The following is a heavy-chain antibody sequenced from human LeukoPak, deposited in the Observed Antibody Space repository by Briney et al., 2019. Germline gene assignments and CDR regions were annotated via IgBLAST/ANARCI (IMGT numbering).Heavy chain of an antibody. J-gene: IGHJ4*02. CDR3: AREMGSSGWYGY. CDR2: INPSGGST. Sequence: ASVKVSCKASGYTFTSYYMHWVRQAPGQGLEWMGIINPSGGSTSYAQKFQGRVTITTDESTSTAYMELSSLRSEDTAVYYCAREMGSSGWYGYWGQGTLVTVSS. D-gene: IGHD6-19*01. V-gene: IGHV1-46*01. CDR1: GYTFTSYY.